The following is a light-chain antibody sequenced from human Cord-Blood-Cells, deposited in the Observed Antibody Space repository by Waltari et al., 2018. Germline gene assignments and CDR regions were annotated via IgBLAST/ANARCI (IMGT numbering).Light chain of an antibody. CDR3: QVWDSSSDHHWV. V-gene: IGLV3-21*03. Sequence: SYVLTQPPSVSVAPGKTARITCGGNNIGSKSVHWYQQKPGQAPGLVVYDDSDRPSGSPERFSGSDAGNTATLTISRVEAGNEADYYCQVWDSSSDHHWVFGGGTKLTVL. CDR2: DDS. J-gene: IGLJ3*02. CDR1: NIGSKS.